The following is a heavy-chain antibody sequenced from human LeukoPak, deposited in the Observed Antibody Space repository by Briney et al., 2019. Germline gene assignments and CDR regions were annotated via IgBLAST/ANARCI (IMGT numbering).Heavy chain of an antibody. Sequence: GGSLRLSCAASGFTFSSYGMSWVRQAPGKGLEWVSAISGSGGSTYYADSVKGRFTISRDNSRNTLYVQMNSLRVEDTAVYYCARDDSSGGVDYWGQGTLVTVSS. J-gene: IGHJ4*02. CDR3: ARDDSSGGVDY. CDR2: ISGSGGST. V-gene: IGHV3-23*01. CDR1: GFTFSSYG. D-gene: IGHD3-22*01.